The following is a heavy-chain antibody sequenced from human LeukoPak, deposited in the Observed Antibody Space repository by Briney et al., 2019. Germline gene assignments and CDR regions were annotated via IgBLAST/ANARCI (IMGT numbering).Heavy chain of an antibody. CDR2: INAGNGNT. CDR1: GYTFTSYA. J-gene: IGHJ4*02. D-gene: IGHD6-13*01. Sequence: ASVKVSCKASGYTFTSYAMHWVRQAPGQRLEWMGGINAGNGNTKYSQKFQGRVTITRDTSASTAYMELSSLRSEDTAVYYCARDRAAAGSVYYFDYWGQGTLVTVSS. CDR3: ARDRAAAGSVYYFDY. V-gene: IGHV1-3*01.